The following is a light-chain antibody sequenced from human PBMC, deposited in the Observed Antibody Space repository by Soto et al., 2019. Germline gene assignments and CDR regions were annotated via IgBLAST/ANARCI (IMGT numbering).Light chain of an antibody. J-gene: IGKJ5*01. CDR1: QGIDSS. V-gene: IGKV1-9*01. CDR2: GVS. Sequence: ILLTHSPSCVFESVGVRVTMTSRASQGIDSSFAWYQQKPGKAPKLLIYGVSTLQNGVPSRFSGAGSGTEFTLTITSLQPEDSATYYCQQLNHYPLTFGQGTRLEIK. CDR3: QQLNHYPLT.